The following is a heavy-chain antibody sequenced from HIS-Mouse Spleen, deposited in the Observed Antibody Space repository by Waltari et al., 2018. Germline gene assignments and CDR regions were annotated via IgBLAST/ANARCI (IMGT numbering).Heavy chain of an antibody. CDR3: ARIGSHRRGYSYGYWFDP. D-gene: IGHD5-18*01. CDR1: GYTFTSYD. CDR2: INHNSGNT. V-gene: IGHV1-8*01. J-gene: IGHJ5*02. Sequence: QVQLVQSGAEVKKPGASVKVSCKASGYTFTSYDINWVRQATGQGLEWMGWINHNSGNTGYAKKFQGRVTMTRNTSISTAYMELSSLRSEDTAVYYCARIGSHRRGYSYGYWFDPWGQGTLVTVSS.